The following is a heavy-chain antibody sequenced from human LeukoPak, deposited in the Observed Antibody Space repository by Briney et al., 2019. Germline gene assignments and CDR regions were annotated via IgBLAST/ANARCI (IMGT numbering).Heavy chain of an antibody. CDR2: INPSGGST. Sequence: GASVKVSCKASGGTFSSYAISWVRQAPGQGLEWMGIINPSGGSTSYAQKFQGRVTMTRDTSTSTVYMELSSLRSEDTAVYYCAREGSSQQDFDYWGQGTLVTVSS. CDR1: GGTFSSYA. V-gene: IGHV1-46*01. D-gene: IGHD6-13*01. J-gene: IGHJ4*02. CDR3: AREGSSQQDFDY.